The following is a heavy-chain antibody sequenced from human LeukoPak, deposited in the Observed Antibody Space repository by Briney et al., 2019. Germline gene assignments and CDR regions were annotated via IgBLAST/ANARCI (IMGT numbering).Heavy chain of an antibody. V-gene: IGHV1-69*02. J-gene: IGHJ6*03. CDR3: ASGGNPYSYYYYYYMDV. Sequence: GSSVKVSCKASGGTFSSYTISWVRQAPGQGLEWMGRIIPILGIANYAQKFQGRVTITADKSTSTAYMELGSLRSEDTAVYYCASGGNPYSYYYYYYMDVWGKGTTVTVSS. CDR1: GGTFSSYT. D-gene: IGHD2-15*01. CDR2: IIPILGIA.